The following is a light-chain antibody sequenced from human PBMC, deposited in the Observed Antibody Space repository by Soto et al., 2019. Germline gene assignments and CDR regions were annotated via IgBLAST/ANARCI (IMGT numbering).Light chain of an antibody. J-gene: IGKJ1*01. CDR2: GAS. Sequence: DTVLTPAPATLSVSPGERATLSCRASQSVSSNLAWYQQKPGQAPRLLIYGASTRATGIPARFSGSGSGTEFTLTISSLQSEDFAVYYCQQYNNWPQTFGQGTKVDIK. CDR3: QQYNNWPQT. V-gene: IGKV3-15*01. CDR1: QSVSSN.